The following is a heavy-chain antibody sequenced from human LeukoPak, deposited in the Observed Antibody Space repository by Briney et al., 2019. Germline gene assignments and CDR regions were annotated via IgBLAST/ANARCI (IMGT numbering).Heavy chain of an antibody. CDR1: GFTFSSYA. CDR2: ISYDGSNK. CDR3: ARISGRSGYYGYFDY. D-gene: IGHD3-3*01. V-gene: IGHV3-30*01. Sequence: PGGSLRLSCAASGFTFSSYAMHWVRQAPGKGLEWVAVISYDGSNKYYADSVKGRFTISRDNSKNTLYLQMNSLRAEDTAVYYCARISGRSGYYGYFDYWGQGTLFTVSS. J-gene: IGHJ4*02.